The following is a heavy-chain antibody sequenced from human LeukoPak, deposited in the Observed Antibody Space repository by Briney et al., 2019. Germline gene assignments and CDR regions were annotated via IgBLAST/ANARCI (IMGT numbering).Heavy chain of an antibody. V-gene: IGHV1-69*13. D-gene: IGHD1-26*01. CDR2: IIPIFGTA. Sequence: GASVKVSCKASGGTFSSYAISWVRQAPGQGLEWMGGIIPIFGTANYAQKFQGRVTITADESTSTAYMERSSLRSEDTAVYYCARDPSYWTGSDYWGQGTLVTVSS. J-gene: IGHJ4*02. CDR1: GGTFSSYA. CDR3: ARDPSYWTGSDY.